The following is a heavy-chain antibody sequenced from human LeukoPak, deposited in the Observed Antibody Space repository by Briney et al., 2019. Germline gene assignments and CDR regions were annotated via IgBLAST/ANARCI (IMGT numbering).Heavy chain of an antibody. D-gene: IGHD6-13*01. CDR1: GGTFSSYA. CDR2: IIPILGIA. CDR3: ASYDQQLSSFDY. V-gene: IGHV1-69*04. Sequence: GSPVKVSCKASGGTFSSYAISWVRQAPGQGLEWMGRIIPILGIANYAQKFQGRVTITADKSTSTAYMELSSLRSEDTAVYYCASYDQQLSSFDYWGQGTLVTVSS. J-gene: IGHJ4*02.